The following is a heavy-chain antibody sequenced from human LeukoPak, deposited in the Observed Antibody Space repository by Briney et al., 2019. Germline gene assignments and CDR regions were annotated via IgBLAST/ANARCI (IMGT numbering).Heavy chain of an antibody. V-gene: IGHV4-61*02. CDR3: ARVNTQGVPSP. Sequence: PSQTLSLTCSVSGGSISSGSYYWSWIRQPAGKGLEWIGRIYSSGNTNYNPSLKTRVTMSVDTSKNQFSLKLSSVTAADTAVYYCARVNTQGVPSPWGQGILVTVSS. D-gene: IGHD2-15*01. J-gene: IGHJ5*02. CDR1: GGSISSGSYY. CDR2: IYSSGNT.